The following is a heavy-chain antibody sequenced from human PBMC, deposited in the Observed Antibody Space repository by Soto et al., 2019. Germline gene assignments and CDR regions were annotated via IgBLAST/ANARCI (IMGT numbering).Heavy chain of an antibody. CDR2: IYDDGSA. V-gene: IGHV4-59*12. CDR1: GGSISSSY. J-gene: IGHJ4*02. Sequence: SETLSLTCTVSGGSISSSYWSWIRQPPGKGLEWLAYIYDDGSANYNPSLKSRATISLDTSKNQFSLKLSSVTAADTAVYYCARDGEHTPYFDYWGQGTLVTVSS. CDR3: ARDGEHTPYFDY. D-gene: IGHD7-27*01.